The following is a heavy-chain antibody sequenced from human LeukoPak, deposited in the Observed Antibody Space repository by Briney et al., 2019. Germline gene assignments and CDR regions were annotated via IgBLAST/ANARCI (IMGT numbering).Heavy chain of an antibody. V-gene: IGHV3-7*02. CDR1: GFTFSTYW. CDR3: ARGSLGDGSLLVDY. CDR2: IKSDASEK. D-gene: IGHD1-26*01. Sequence: GGSLRLSCAASGFTFSTYWMSWVRQSPGKGLEWVATIKSDASEKYYGDSVKGRFTISRDNAKNTVYLQMNSLRAEDTAVYYCARGSLGDGSLLVDYWGQGTLVTVSS. J-gene: IGHJ4*02.